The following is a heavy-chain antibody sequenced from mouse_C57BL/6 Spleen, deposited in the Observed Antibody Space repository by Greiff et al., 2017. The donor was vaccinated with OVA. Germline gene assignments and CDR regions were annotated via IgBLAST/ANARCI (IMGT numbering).Heavy chain of an antibody. CDR1: GYSITSGYY. CDR2: ISYDGSN. CDR3: ASGGYDYDVNAMDY. Sequence: EVKLMESGPGLVKPSQSLSLTCSVTGYSITSGYYWNWIRQFPGNKLEWMGYISYDGSNNYNPSLKNRISITRDTSKNQFFLKLNSVTTEDTATYYCASGGYDYDVNAMDYWGQGTSVTVSS. V-gene: IGHV3-6*01. J-gene: IGHJ4*01. D-gene: IGHD2-4*01.